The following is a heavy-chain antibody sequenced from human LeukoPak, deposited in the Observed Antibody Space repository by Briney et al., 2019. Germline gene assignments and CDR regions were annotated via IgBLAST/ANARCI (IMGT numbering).Heavy chain of an antibody. Sequence: ASVKVSCKASGYTFTDHYMHWVRQAPGQGPEWVGWIKPDSGGTHYSQKFQGRVTLTTDTSIRTAYMELGGLRSDDSAVYFCARDHNWGPDYWGQGTLVTVSS. CDR2: IKPDSGGT. J-gene: IGHJ4*02. CDR3: ARDHNWGPDY. V-gene: IGHV1-2*02. D-gene: IGHD7-27*01. CDR1: GYTFTDHY.